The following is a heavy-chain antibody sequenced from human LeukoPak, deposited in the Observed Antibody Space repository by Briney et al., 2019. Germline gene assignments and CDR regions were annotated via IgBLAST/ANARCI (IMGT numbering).Heavy chain of an antibody. V-gene: IGHV4-38-2*02. Sequence: SETLSLTCTVSGYSISSGYYWGWIRQPPGKGLEWIGSIYYSGSTYYNPSLKSRVTISVDTSKNQFSLKLSSVTAADTAVYYCARDGSIRDFWSGPDPYYFDYWGQGTLVTVSS. CDR1: GYSISSGYY. CDR3: ARDGSIRDFWSGPDPYYFDY. CDR2: IYYSGST. J-gene: IGHJ4*02. D-gene: IGHD3-3*01.